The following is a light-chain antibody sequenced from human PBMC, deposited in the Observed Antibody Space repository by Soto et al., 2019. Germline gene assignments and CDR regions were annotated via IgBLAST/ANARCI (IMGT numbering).Light chain of an antibody. CDR3: LQHYNFSWT. J-gene: IGKJ1*01. Sequence: DIEITQSPSTLSASVGDRVTITCRASQSVSGSLAWYQQKSGRPPKVLIYDASTLEDGVPSRFRGGGSGTHFTLTISSPQPEDFATYYCLQHYNFSWTFGQGTKVDIK. CDR1: QSVSGS. V-gene: IGKV1-5*01. CDR2: DAS.